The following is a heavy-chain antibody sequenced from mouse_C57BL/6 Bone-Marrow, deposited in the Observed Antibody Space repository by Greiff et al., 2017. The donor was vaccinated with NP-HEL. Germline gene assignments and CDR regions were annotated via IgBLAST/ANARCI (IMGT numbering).Heavy chain of an antibody. D-gene: IGHD1-1*01. J-gene: IGHJ1*03. CDR3: ARMEDYYYGSKGYFDV. CDR1: GFSLSTFGMG. Sequence: QVTLKVSGPGILQPSQTLSLTCSFSGFSLSTFGMGVGWIRQPSGKGLEWLAHIWWDDDKYYNPALKSRLTISKDTSKNQVFLKIANVDTADTATYYCARMEDYYYGSKGYFDVWGTGTTVTVSS. V-gene: IGHV8-8*01. CDR2: IWWDDDK.